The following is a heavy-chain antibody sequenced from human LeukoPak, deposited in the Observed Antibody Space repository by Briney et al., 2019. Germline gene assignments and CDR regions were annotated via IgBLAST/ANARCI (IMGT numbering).Heavy chain of an antibody. CDR1: GGYINSHY. CDR3: ARVDLGGSGYFFDL. V-gene: IGHV4-59*11. CDR2: ISYTGSA. J-gene: IGHJ4*02. Sequence: SETLSLTCTVSGGYINSHYWGWIRQPPGKVLEYIGYISYTGSAIYSPSLESRVTISIDASKKQFSLNLRSVNTADTAVYYCARVDLGGSGYFFDLWGQGALVTVSS. D-gene: IGHD3-22*01.